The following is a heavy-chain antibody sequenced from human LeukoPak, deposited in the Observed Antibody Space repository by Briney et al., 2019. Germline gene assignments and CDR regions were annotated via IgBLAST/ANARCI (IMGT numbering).Heavy chain of an antibody. CDR2: ISAYNGNT. V-gene: IGHV1-18*01. CDR1: GYTFTSYG. CDR3: ARVHSGSYADY. J-gene: IGHJ4*02. D-gene: IGHD1-26*01. Sequence: GAXVKVSXXASGYTFTSYGIGWVRQAPGQGLEWMGWISAYNGNTNYAQKLQGRVTMTTDTSTSTAYMEMRSLRCDDTAVYYCARVHSGSYADYWGQGTLVTVSS.